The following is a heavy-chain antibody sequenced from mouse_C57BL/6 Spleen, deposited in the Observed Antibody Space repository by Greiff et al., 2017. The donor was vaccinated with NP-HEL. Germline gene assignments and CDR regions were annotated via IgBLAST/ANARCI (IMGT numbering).Heavy chain of an antibody. Sequence: DVQLVESGGGLVKPGGSLKLSCAASGFTFSSYAMSWVRQTPEKRLEWVATISDGGSYTYYPDNVKGRFTISRDNAKNNLYLQMSHLKSEDTAMYYCAREPSYYYGSSQGAYWYFDVWGTGTTVTVSS. V-gene: IGHV5-4*01. CDR1: GFTFSSYA. CDR2: ISDGGSYT. D-gene: IGHD1-1*01. CDR3: AREPSYYYGSSQGAYWYFDV. J-gene: IGHJ1*03.